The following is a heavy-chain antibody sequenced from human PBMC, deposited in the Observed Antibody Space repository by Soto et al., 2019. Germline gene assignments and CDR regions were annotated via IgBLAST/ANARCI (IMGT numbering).Heavy chain of an antibody. CDR3: ARVTMVIRDSDHFGVDV. CDR1: GFPISSPYS. CDR2: ISHTGTT. J-gene: IGHJ6*02. V-gene: IGHV4-38-2*02. D-gene: IGHD4-17*01. Sequence: TLSLTCLVSGFPISSPYSWGWIRQSPGKGLEWIGSISHTGTTSYSPSLTSRVSISVDTSKNQVSLKLTSVTAADTAVYFCARVTMVIRDSDHFGVDVWGHGTTVTVSS.